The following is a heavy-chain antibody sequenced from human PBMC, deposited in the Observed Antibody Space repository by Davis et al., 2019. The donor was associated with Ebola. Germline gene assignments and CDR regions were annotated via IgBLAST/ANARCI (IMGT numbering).Heavy chain of an antibody. J-gene: IGHJ6*02. Sequence: GESLKISCKVSGYSFTTYWIGWVRQMPVKGLEWMGTVYPGDSDTRYSPSFQGHVTISAEKSSNTAYLQWSSLKASDTAMYYCARHREYGMNCSSTSCYTAYYYYGMDVWGQGTTVTVSS. CDR3: ARHREYGMNCSSTSCYTAYYYYGMDV. CDR1: GYSFTTYW. V-gene: IGHV5-51*01. CDR2: VYPGDSDT. D-gene: IGHD2-2*02.